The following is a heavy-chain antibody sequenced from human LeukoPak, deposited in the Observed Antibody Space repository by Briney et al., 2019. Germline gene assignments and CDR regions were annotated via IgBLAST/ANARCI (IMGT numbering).Heavy chain of an antibody. CDR1: GNSFTSYW. CDR3: ARREYSSSEPFDY. V-gene: IGHV5-51*01. D-gene: IGHD6-6*01. J-gene: IGHJ4*02. Sequence: GESLKISCKGSGNSFTSYWIGWVRQMPGKGLEWMGIIHPGDSDIRYSPSFQGQVTISADESISTAYLQWSSLKASDTAMYYCARREYSSSEPFDYWGQGTLVTVSS. CDR2: IHPGDSDI.